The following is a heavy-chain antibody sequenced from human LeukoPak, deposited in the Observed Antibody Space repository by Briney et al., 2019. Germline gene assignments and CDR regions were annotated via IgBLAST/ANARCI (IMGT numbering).Heavy chain of an antibody. V-gene: IGHV3-74*01. CDR3: ARDFDRYYFDY. CDR1: GFTLSSYW. Sequence: GGSLRLSCAASGFTLSSYWMYWVRHAPGKGLMWVSRINTEGSSTSYADSVKGRFAISRDNAKNTLYLQMNSLRAEDTAMYYCARDFDRYYFDYWGQGTLVTVSS. CDR2: INTEGSST. J-gene: IGHJ4*02. D-gene: IGHD3-9*01.